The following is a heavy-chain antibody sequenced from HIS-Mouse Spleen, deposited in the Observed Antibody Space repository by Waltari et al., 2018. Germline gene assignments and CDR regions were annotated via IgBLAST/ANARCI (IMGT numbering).Heavy chain of an antibody. J-gene: IGHJ2*01. Sequence: QLQLQESGPGLVKPSATLSLTCTVPGRSISSSSSYRGWIRQPPGTGLEWVGSIYSSGSTYYNPSLKSQVTISVDTSKNQFSLKLSSVTAADTAVYYCAREIPYSSSWYDWYFDLWGRGTLVTVSS. V-gene: IGHV4-39*07. CDR3: AREIPYSSSWYDWYFDL. CDR2: IYSSGST. CDR1: GRSISSSSSY. D-gene: IGHD6-13*01.